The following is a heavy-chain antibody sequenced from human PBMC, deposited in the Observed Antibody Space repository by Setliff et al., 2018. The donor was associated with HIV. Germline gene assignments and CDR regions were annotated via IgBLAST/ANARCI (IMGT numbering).Heavy chain of an antibody. V-gene: IGHV4-61*08. D-gene: IGHD2-15*01. CDR3: ARLAREEYCRGRTCYPNWFDP. J-gene: IGHJ5*02. Sequence: SETLSLTCTVSGGSISSDGFYLSWIRQHPGEGLEWIGYISYSVNTNYNPSLKGRVTISVDTSKNQFSLKLSSVTAADTAVYYCARLAREEYCRGRTCYPNWFDPWGPGTLVTVSS. CDR1: GGSISSDGFY. CDR2: ISYSVNT.